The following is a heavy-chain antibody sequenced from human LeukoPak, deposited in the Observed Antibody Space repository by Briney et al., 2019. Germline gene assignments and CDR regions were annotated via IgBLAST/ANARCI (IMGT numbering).Heavy chain of an antibody. J-gene: IGHJ4*02. V-gene: IGHV1-2*02. Sequence: ASVKVSCKASGGTFTGYYMHWVRQAPGQGLEWMGWNNPNSGGTHYAHKFQGRVTMTRDTSIRTAYMELSRLRSDYTAVYYCASSVVVAAPPWRSVADSPKDWGQGTLVTVSS. CDR3: ASSVVVAAPPWRSVADSPKD. D-gene: IGHD2-15*01. CDR2: NNPNSGGT. CDR1: GGTFTGYY.